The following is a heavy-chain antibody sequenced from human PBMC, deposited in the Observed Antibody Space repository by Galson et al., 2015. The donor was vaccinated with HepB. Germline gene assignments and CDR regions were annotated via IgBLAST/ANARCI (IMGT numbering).Heavy chain of an antibody. Sequence: SLRLSCAASGFTFSSYAMHWVRQAPGKGLEWVAVISYDGSNKYYADSVKGRFTISRDNSKNTLYLQMNSLRAEDTAVYYCARGPTVTTHFDYWGQGTLVTVSS. V-gene: IGHV3-30-3*01. CDR2: ISYDGSNK. D-gene: IGHD4-11*01. J-gene: IGHJ4*02. CDR1: GFTFSSYA. CDR3: ARGPTVTTHFDY.